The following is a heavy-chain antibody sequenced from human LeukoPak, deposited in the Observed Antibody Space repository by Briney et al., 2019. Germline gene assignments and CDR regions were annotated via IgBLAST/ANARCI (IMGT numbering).Heavy chain of an antibody. V-gene: IGHV4-61*02. CDR1: GGSISSGSYY. Sequence: SETLSLTCTVSGGSISSGSYYWSWIRQPAGKGLEWIGRIYTSGSTNYNPSLKSRVTISVDTPKNQFSLKLSSVTAADTAVYYCARDLFQLYSSGWYVDYWGQGTLVTVSS. D-gene: IGHD6-19*01. CDR3: ARDLFQLYSSGWYVDY. J-gene: IGHJ4*02. CDR2: IYTSGST.